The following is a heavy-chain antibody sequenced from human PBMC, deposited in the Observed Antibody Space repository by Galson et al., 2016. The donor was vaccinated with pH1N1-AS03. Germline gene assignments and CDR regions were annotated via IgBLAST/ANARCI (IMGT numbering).Heavy chain of an antibody. Sequence: SLRLSCAGAGFSFSDYYMTWIRQAPGKGLEWVASISGSSSYIYYGESMKGRFTISRDNAKKPLYLEISGLRAEDTAVYYCARLSSNSGSFGYLDYWGQGTLVSVSS. CDR1: GFSFSDYY. CDR2: ISGSSSYI. CDR3: ARLSSNSGSFGYLDY. J-gene: IGHJ4*02. V-gene: IGHV3-21*01. D-gene: IGHD1-26*01.